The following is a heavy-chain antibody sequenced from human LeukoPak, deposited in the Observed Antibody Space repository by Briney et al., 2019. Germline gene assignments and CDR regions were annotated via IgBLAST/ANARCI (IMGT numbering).Heavy chain of an antibody. J-gene: IGHJ4*02. V-gene: IGHV4-31*03. Sequence: SETLSLTCTVSGGSISSGDFYWSWIRQHPGKGLEWIGYIYYSGTTYYSPSLKSRVTISLDTSKNQFSLNLSSVTAADTAVYYCARGPSSGYSYGWGQGTLVTVSS. CDR1: GGSISSGDFY. CDR2: IYYSGTT. D-gene: IGHD5-18*01. CDR3: ARGPSSGYSYG.